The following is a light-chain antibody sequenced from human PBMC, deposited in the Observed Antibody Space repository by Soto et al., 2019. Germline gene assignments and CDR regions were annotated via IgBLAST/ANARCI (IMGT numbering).Light chain of an antibody. Sequence: QSALTQPASVSGSPGQSITISCTGTSSDVVDYNYVSWYQQDPGKAPKLMIYDVSNRPSGVSNRFSSSKSGNTASLTISGLQADDEADYYCCSYTSSSTLVVFGGGTKVTVL. CDR2: DVS. V-gene: IGLV2-14*01. J-gene: IGLJ2*01. CDR1: SSDVVDYNY. CDR3: CSYTSSSTLVV.